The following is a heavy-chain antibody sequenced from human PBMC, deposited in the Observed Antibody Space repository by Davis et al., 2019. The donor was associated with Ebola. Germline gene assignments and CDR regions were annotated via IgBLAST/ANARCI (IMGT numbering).Heavy chain of an antibody. CDR2: INHSGST. D-gene: IGHD5-12*01. V-gene: IGHV4-34*01. Sequence: PSETLSLTCAAYGGSFSGYYWSWIRQPPGKGLEWIGEINHSGSTNYNPSLKSRVTISVDTSKNQFSLKLSSVTAADTAVYYCARETEYSGYGESWGQGTLVTVSS. CDR3: ARETEYSGYGES. J-gene: IGHJ4*02. CDR1: GGSFSGYY.